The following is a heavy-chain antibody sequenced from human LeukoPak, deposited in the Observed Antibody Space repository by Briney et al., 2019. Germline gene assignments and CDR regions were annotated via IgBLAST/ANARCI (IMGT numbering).Heavy chain of an antibody. J-gene: IGHJ4*02. V-gene: IGHV4-34*01. D-gene: IGHD3-10*01. CDR1: GGSFSGYY. CDR3: ARRRYYYGSGSYAADY. CDR2: INHSGST. Sequence: SETLSLTCAVYGGSFSGYYWSWIRQPPGKGLEWIGEINHSGSTNYNPSLKSRVTISVDTSKNQFSLKLSSVTAADTAVYYCARRRYYYGSGSYAADYWGQGTLVTVSS.